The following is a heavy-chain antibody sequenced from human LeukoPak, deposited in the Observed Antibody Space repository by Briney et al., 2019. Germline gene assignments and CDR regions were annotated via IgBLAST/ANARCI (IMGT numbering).Heavy chain of an antibody. J-gene: IGHJ4*02. CDR1: GSRFTSYW. CDR3: ARRYCSGGNCYSGFEY. Sequence: GESLKISCKGSGSRFTSYWIGWARPMPGKGLEWMGIIYPGDFDTRYSTSFQGQVPLSADKSISTAYLRWSSLKASDTAMYYCARRYCSGGNCYSGFEYWGQGTLLTVSS. D-gene: IGHD2-15*01. V-gene: IGHV5-51*01. CDR2: IYPGDFDT.